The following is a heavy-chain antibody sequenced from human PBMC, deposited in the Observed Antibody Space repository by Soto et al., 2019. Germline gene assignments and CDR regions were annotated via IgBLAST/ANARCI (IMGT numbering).Heavy chain of an antibody. CDR1: GGSFSGYY. V-gene: IGHV4-34*01. Sequence: SETLSLTCAVYGGSFSGYYWSWIRQPPWKGLEWIGEINHSGSTNYNPSLKSRVTISVDTSKNQFSLKLSSVTAADTAVYYCAKGRHILTGYYRSSNNWFHPRGQGTLVT. CDR3: AKGRHILTGYYRSSNNWFHP. D-gene: IGHD3-9*01. CDR2: INHSGST. J-gene: IGHJ5*02.